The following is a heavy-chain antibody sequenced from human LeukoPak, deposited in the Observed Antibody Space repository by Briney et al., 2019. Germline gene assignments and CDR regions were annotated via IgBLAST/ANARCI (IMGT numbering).Heavy chain of an antibody. CDR1: GGSISSYY. V-gene: IGHV4-59*01. D-gene: IGHD3-22*01. Sequence: SETLSLTCTVSGGSISSYYWSWIRQPPGKGLEWIGYIYYSGSTNYNPSLKSRVTISADTSKNQFSLKLTSVTAAGTAVYYCARGLTYYFDSSGYYVTDAFDIWGQGTMVTVSS. CDR2: IYYSGST. CDR3: ARGLTYYFDSSGYYVTDAFDI. J-gene: IGHJ3*02.